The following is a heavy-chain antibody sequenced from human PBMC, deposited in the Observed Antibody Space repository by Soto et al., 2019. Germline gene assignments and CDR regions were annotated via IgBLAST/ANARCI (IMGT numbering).Heavy chain of an antibody. CDR3: ARATYGDYVPKFDY. D-gene: IGHD4-17*01. V-gene: IGHV4-59*01. J-gene: IGHJ4*02. CDR2: VYYSGST. Sequence: SDTLSLTCTVSGASISMYYWSWIRQPPGKGLEWIGYVYYSGSTNYNPPLKSRVTISVDTSKNQFSLKLSSVTAADTAVYYCARATYGDYVPKFDYWGQGTLLTVSS. CDR1: GASISMYY.